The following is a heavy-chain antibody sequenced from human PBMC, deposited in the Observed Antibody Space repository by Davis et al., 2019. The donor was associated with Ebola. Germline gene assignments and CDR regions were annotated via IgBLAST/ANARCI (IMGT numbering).Heavy chain of an antibody. CDR1: EASFTSYW. J-gene: IGHJ3*02. CDR2: IDTSDSYT. V-gene: IGHV5-10-1*01. Sequence: GGSLRLSCKDSEASFTSYWIGWVRQMPGKGLEWMGRIDTSDSYTNYSPSFQGHVTISADKSISTAYLQWSSLKASDTAMYYCASLRRTITGMDDGFDIWGQGTMVTVSA. D-gene: IGHD1-20*01. CDR3: ASLRRTITGMDDGFDI.